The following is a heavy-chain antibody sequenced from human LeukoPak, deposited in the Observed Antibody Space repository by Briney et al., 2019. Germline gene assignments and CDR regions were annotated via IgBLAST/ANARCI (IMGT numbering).Heavy chain of an antibody. V-gene: IGHV4-34*01. CDR3: ARGLITIFAGWFDP. CDR2: INHSGST. CDR1: GGSFSGYY. J-gene: IGHJ5*02. D-gene: IGHD3-3*01. Sequence: SETLSLTCAVYGGSFSGYYWSWIRQPPGKGLEWIGEINHSGSTNYNPSLKSRVTISVDTSKNQFSLKLSPVTAADTAVYYCARGLITIFAGWFDPWGQGTLVTVSS.